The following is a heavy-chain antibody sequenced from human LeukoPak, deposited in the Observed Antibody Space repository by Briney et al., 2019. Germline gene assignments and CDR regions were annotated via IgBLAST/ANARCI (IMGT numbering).Heavy chain of an antibody. Sequence: PSETLSLTCAVSGYSISSGYYWGWIRQPPGKGLEWIGSIYHSGSTYYNPPLKSRVTISVDTSKNQFSLKLSSVTAADTAVYYCARRSVVGATSQFDYWGQGTLVTVSS. CDR3: ARRSVVGATSQFDY. V-gene: IGHV4-38-2*01. CDR2: IYHSGST. CDR1: GYSISSGYY. J-gene: IGHJ4*02. D-gene: IGHD1-26*01.